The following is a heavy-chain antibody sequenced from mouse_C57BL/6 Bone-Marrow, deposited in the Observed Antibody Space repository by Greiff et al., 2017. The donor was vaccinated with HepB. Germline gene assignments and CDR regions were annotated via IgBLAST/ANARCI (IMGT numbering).Heavy chain of an antibody. J-gene: IGHJ2*01. D-gene: IGHD1-1*01. CDR3: ARSITTVVADY. CDR1: GYTFTSYG. CDR2: IYPRSGNT. Sequence: QVQLQQSGAELARPGASVKLSCKASGYTFTSYGISWVKQRPGQGLEWIGEIYPRSGNTYYNEKFKGKATLTADKSSSTAYMELRSLTSEDSAVYFCARSITTVVADYWGQGTTLTVSS. V-gene: IGHV1-81*01.